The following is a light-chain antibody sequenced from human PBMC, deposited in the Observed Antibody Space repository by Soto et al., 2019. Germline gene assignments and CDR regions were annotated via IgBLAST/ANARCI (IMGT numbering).Light chain of an antibody. Sequence: EIVLTQSPGTLSLSPGERATLSCRASQSVSSNYLAWYQQKPGQAPRLLIYGASSRATGIPDRFSGSGSGTDFTLTISRLEPEDFAVYYCQQYDSSHTFGQGTRLEIK. CDR3: QQYDSSHT. CDR2: GAS. V-gene: IGKV3-20*01. J-gene: IGKJ5*01. CDR1: QSVSSNY.